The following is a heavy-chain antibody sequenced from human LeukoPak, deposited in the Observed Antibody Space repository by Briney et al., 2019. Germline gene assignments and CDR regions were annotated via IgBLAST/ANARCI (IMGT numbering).Heavy chain of an antibody. CDR3: ATGGYSAWCDY. CDR2: IDSSGTT. Sequence: SETLSLTCSVSDGSINTYFWSWIRQPAGKGLEWIGRIDSSGTTSLNPSLKSRVTISQDKSTKQFSLKLSSVTAADTAVYYCATGGYSAWCDYWGHGTQVIVSS. V-gene: IGHV4-4*07. CDR1: DGSINTYF. D-gene: IGHD6-19*01. J-gene: IGHJ4*01.